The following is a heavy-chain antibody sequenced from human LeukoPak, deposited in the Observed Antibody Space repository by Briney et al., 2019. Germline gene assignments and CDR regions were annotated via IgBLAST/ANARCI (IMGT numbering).Heavy chain of an antibody. Sequence: ASVKVSCKTSGYTFTTYDINWVRQAPGQGLEWMGRISAYNGYTNYGQKLQGRVTITTDTSTNTAYMELRSLRSDDTAVYYCARVGTGTRSFDSWGQGTLVTVSS. CDR1: GYTFTTYD. CDR2: ISAYNGYT. D-gene: IGHD1/OR15-1a*01. CDR3: ARVGTGTRSFDS. V-gene: IGHV1-18*01. J-gene: IGHJ4*02.